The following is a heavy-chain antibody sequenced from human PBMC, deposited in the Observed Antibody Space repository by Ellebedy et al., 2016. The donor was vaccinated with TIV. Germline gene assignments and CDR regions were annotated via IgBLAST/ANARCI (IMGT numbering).Heavy chain of an antibody. Sequence: PGGSLRLSCAASGFTFSSRGMHWVRQAPGKGLEWVAVIWSDGTKIYSGDSVKGRFTISRDNSKNTLSLQMDSLRVEDTAVYYCAKETGGLDVWGQGTTVTVSS. CDR1: GFTFSSRG. CDR3: AKETGGLDV. V-gene: IGHV3-33*06. D-gene: IGHD3-10*01. CDR2: IWSDGTKI. J-gene: IGHJ6*02.